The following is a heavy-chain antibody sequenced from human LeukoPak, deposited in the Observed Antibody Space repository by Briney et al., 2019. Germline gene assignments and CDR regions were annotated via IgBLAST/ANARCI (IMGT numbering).Heavy chain of an antibody. CDR2: ISGSGGST. V-gene: IGHV3-23*01. D-gene: IGHD2-2*02. Sequence: QAGGSLRLSCAASGFTFSSYAMSWVRQAPGEGLEWVSAISGSGGSTYYADSVKGRFTISRDNSKNTLYLQMNSLRAEDTAVYYCAKSYCSSTSCYTEAFDIWGQGTMVTVSS. CDR1: GFTFSSYA. J-gene: IGHJ3*02. CDR3: AKSYCSSTSCYTEAFDI.